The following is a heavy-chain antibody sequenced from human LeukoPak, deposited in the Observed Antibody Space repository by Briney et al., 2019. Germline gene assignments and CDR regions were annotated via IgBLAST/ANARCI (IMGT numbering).Heavy chain of an antibody. CDR3: ARSPQNYYDSSGYYYSLYYFDY. V-gene: IGHV4-34*01. Sequence: SETLSLTCAVYGGSFSGYYWSWIRQPPGKGLEWIGEINHSGSTNYNPSLKSRVTISVDTSKNQFSLKLSSVTAADTAVYYCARSPQNYYDSSGYYYSLYYFDYWGQGTLVTVSS. CDR1: GGSFSGYY. D-gene: IGHD3-22*01. J-gene: IGHJ4*02. CDR2: INHSGST.